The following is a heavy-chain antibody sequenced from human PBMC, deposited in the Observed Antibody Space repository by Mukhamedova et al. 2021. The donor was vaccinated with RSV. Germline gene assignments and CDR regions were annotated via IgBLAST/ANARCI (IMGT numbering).Heavy chain of an antibody. J-gene: IGHJ3*02. D-gene: IGHD1-14*01. V-gene: IGHV3-30-3*01. CDR2: ISYDGSNK. CDR3: ARGLLRYNPIASPPLLLFDI. Sequence: WVRQAPGKGLEWVAVISYDGSNKYYADSVKGRFTISRDNSKNTLYLQMNSLRAEDTAVYYCARGLLRYNPIASPPLLLFDIWGQG.